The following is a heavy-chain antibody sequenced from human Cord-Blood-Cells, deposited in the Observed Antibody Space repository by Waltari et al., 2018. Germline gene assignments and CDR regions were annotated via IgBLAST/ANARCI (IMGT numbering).Heavy chain of an antibody. CDR2: IRSKANSYAT. V-gene: IGHV3-73*01. D-gene: IGHD1-26*01. CDR3: TTRPPSVVGATDY. J-gene: IGHJ4*02. Sequence: EVQLVESGGGLVQPGGSLKLSCAASGFTFSGSAMHGVRQASGKGLEWVGRIRSKANSYATAYAASVKGRFTISRDDSKNTAYLQMNSLKTEDTAVYYCTTRPPSVVGATDYWGQGTLVTVSS. CDR1: GFTFSGSA.